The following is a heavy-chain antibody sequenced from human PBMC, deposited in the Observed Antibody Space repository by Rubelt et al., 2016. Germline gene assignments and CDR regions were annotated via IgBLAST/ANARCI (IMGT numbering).Heavy chain of an antibody. Sequence: QVQLVQSGAEVKKPGSSVKVSCKASGGTFSSYAISWVRQAPGQGLEWMGRIIPILGIANYAQKFQGRVTITADKSTSTAYMVLSSLRSEDTAVYYCASSLPNLFGIAARDYYYYYGMDVWGQGTTVTVSS. V-gene: IGHV1-69*04. D-gene: IGHD6-6*01. J-gene: IGHJ6*02. CDR3: ASSLPNLFGIAARDYYYYYGMDV. CDR1: GGTFSSYA. CDR2: IIPILGIA.